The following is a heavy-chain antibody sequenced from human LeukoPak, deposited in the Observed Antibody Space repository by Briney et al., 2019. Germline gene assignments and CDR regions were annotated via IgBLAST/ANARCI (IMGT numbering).Heavy chain of an antibody. J-gene: IGHJ4*02. Sequence: GASVKVSCKASGYTFTSYDINWVRQATGQGLEWMGWMNPNSGNTGYAQKFQGRVTITRNTSISTAYMELSSLRSEDTAVYYCARLHSSSWYLYYFDCWGQGTLVTVSS. CDR2: MNPNSGNT. D-gene: IGHD6-13*01. V-gene: IGHV1-8*03. CDR1: GYTFTSYD. CDR3: ARLHSSSWYLYYFDC.